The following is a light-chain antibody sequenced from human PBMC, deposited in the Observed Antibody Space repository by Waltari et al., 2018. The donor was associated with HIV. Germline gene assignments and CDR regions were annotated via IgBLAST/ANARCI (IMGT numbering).Light chain of an antibody. CDR3: QQYYSFPLT. J-gene: IGKJ4*01. CDR1: QGVSNF. CDR2: AAS. V-gene: IGKV1-8*01. Sequence: AIQMTQSPPSLSASTGDRVTTTCRASQGVSNFLAWYQQKPGEAPKLLISAASTLQREVPSRFSGSGSDTDFSLTISCLQSEDFATYYCQQYYSFPLTFGGGTRVEVK.